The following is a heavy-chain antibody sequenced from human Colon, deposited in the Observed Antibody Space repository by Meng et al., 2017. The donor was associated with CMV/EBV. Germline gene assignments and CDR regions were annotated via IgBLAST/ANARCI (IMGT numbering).Heavy chain of an antibody. Sequence: LSVTCTVSGGSISSGGYYWSWIRQHPGKGLEWIGYIYYSGSTYYNPSLKSRVTISVDTSKNQFSLKLSSVTAADTAVYYCARARVGYCSSTSCYQGGYYYYGMDVWGQGTTVTVSS. CDR1: GGSISSGGYY. V-gene: IGHV4-31*03. CDR2: IYYSGST. J-gene: IGHJ6*02. D-gene: IGHD2-2*01. CDR3: ARARVGYCSSTSCYQGGYYYYGMDV.